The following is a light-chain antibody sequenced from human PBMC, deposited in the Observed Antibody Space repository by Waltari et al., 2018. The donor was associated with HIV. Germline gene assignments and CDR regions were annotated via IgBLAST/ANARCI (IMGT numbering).Light chain of an antibody. Sequence: QSVLTQPPSASGTPGQRVTIRCSGSSFNIGSNFVYWYQQLPGAAPKLLIYRNNPRPPGVPDRFSGSKSGTSASLAISGLRSEDEADYYCAAWDDSLSGFYVVGTGTKVTVL. CDR1: SFNIGSNF. CDR2: RNN. J-gene: IGLJ1*01. V-gene: IGLV1-47*01. CDR3: AAWDDSLSGFYV.